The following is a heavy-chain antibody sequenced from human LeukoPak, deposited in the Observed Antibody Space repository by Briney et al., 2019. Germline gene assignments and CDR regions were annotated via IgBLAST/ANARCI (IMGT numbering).Heavy chain of an antibody. Sequence: MSGESLKISCKASGYSFISYWIGWVRQMPGKGLEWMGIIYPADSDTRYSPSFQGQVTISADKSINTAYLQWSSLKASDAATYYCVRRDSRDFDYWGQGTLVTVSS. D-gene: IGHD3-22*01. J-gene: IGHJ4*02. CDR3: VRRDSRDFDY. V-gene: IGHV5-51*01. CDR2: IYPADSDT. CDR1: GYSFISYW.